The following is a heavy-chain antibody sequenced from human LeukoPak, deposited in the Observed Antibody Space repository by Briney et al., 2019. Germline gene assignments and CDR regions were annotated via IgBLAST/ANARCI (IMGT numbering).Heavy chain of an antibody. D-gene: IGHD1-26*01. Sequence: SETLSLTCTVSGGSISSYHWSWIRQPPRKGLEWIGYIYSSGSTNYNPSLKSRVTISVDTSKNQFSLKLSSVTAADTAVYYCARELEVGSTKSSFDIWGQGTMVTVSS. CDR3: ARELEVGSTKSSFDI. V-gene: IGHV4-59*01. CDR2: IYSSGST. J-gene: IGHJ3*02. CDR1: GGSISSYH.